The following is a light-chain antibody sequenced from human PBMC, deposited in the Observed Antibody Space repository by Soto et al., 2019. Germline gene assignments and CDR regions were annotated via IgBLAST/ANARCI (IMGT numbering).Light chain of an antibody. CDR2: DSS. J-gene: IGKJ5*01. V-gene: IGKV3-15*01. CDR3: QQYKLWPIT. CDR1: QSVTNK. Sequence: EIVMTQSPGTLSVSPGERATLSCWASQSVTNKLAWYQQKPGQAPRLLMYDSSTRATVIPARFSGSGSGTEFTLTISSLQSEDFAVYYCQQYKLWPITFGQGTRLEVK.